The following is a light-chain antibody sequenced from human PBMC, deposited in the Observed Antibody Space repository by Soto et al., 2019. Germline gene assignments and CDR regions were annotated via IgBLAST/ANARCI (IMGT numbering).Light chain of an antibody. Sequence: DIQMTQSPSTLSAVVGDRVTVTCRASQSISRWLAWYQQKPGKPPHLLIYDVSSLQSGVPSRFSGSGCGTDSTLIINSLQPDDLATYYCVQYSSTWTFGQGTKATIK. V-gene: IGKV1-5*01. CDR1: QSISRW. CDR3: VQYSSTWT. J-gene: IGKJ1*01. CDR2: DVS.